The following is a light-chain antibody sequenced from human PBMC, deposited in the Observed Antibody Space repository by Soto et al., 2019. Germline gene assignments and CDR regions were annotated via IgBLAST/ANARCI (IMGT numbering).Light chain of an antibody. Sequence: EIVLTQSPGTLSLSPGERASLSCRASQSVDRGYLAWYQQKPGQAPGLLIHGASNRATGIPDRFSGSGSGTDFTLTVNRLEPEDFAVYYCQQYGTSSSWTFGQGTKVELK. J-gene: IGKJ1*01. CDR1: QSVDRGY. CDR3: QQYGTSSSWT. CDR2: GAS. V-gene: IGKV3-20*01.